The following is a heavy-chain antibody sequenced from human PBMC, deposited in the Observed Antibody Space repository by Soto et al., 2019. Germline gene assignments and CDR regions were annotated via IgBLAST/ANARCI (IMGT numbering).Heavy chain of an antibody. CDR3: ARARAVYSYGYYFDY. D-gene: IGHD5-18*01. CDR2: INSGGSP. Sequence: EVQLVESGGALVQPGGPLRFSVAPSGSTAVSNTLSWVGKPPGKGWGWVSVINSGGSPYYEDSVKARFTTSRNNSKNTLYLQMNSLRAEDTAVYYCARARAVYSYGYYFDYWGQGTLVTVSS. CDR1: GSTAVSNT. J-gene: IGHJ4*02. V-gene: IGHV3-66*01.